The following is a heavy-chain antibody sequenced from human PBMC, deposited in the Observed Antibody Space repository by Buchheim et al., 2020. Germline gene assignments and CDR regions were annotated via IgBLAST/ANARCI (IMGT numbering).Heavy chain of an antibody. CDR1: GFTFSSYS. J-gene: IGHJ4*02. CDR3: AREVIAAAGTPFDY. Sequence: EVQLVESGGGLVQPGGSLRLSCAASGFTFSSYSMNWVRQAPGKGLEWVSYISSSSTIYYADSVKGRFTISRDNAKNSLYLQMNSLRAEDTAVYYCAREVIAAAGTPFDYWGQGTL. D-gene: IGHD6-13*01. V-gene: IGHV3-48*01. CDR2: ISSSSTI.